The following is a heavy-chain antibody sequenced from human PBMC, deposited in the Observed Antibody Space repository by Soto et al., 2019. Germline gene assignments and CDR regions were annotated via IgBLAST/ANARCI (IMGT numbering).Heavy chain of an antibody. CDR2: ISGSGGST. D-gene: IGHD6-13*01. J-gene: IGHJ4*02. CDR3: AKELISRWFPLDY. V-gene: IGHV3-23*01. Sequence: EVQLLDSGGGVVQPGGSLRVSCTASGCTFNNYAMSWVRQAPGKGLEWVSAISGSGGSTWYADTVKGRFTISNDKSKNTMYLQMNSLRAEDTAVYSCAKELISRWFPLDYWGQGTLVTVSS. CDR1: GCTFNNYA.